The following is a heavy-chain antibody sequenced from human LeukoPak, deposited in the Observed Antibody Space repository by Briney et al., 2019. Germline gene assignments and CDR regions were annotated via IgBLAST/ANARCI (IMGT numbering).Heavy chain of an antibody. CDR1: GFSFSTHW. CDR2: IHSDGSAT. CDR3: VRIIVGASNWFDS. D-gene: IGHD1-26*01. J-gene: IGHJ5*01. Sequence: GGSLRLSCAASGFSFSTHWMHWVRQAPGKGLVWVPRIHSDGSATNYADSVKGRFTISRDNAKNTLYLQMNSLRAEDTAVYYCVRIIVGASNWFDSWGQGTLVTVSS. V-gene: IGHV3-74*01.